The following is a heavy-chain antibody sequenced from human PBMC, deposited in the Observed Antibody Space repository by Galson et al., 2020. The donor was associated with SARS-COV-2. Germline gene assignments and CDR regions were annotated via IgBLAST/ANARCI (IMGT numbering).Heavy chain of an antibody. CDR1: GYTFTGYY. D-gene: IGHD3-3*01. Sequence: ASVKVPCKASGYTFTGYYMHWVRQAPGQGIEWMGWINPNSGGTNYAQKFQGWVTMTRDTSISTAYMEMSRLISDDTAVYYCARGATFGVYYYYYGMDVWGQGTTVTVSS. CDR3: ARGATFGVYYYYYGMDV. J-gene: IGHJ6*02. CDR2: INPNSGGT. V-gene: IGHV1-2*04.